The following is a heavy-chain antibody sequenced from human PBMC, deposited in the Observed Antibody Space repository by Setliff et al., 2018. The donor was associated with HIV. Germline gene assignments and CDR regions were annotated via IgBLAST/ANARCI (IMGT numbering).Heavy chain of an antibody. V-gene: IGHV4-4*07. J-gene: IGHJ4*02. CDR2: IYTSGST. CDR3: SVIDY. Sequence: SETLSLTCIVSGASISTYYWSWIRQPAGKGLEWIGRIYTSGSTNYNPSLKSRVTISVDTSKNQFSLKLSSVTAADTAVYYCSVIDYWGQGTLVTVSS. CDR1: GASISTYY.